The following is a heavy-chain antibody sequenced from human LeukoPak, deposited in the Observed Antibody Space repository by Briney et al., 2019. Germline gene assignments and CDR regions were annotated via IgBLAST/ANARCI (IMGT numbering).Heavy chain of an antibody. Sequence: GASLRLSCAASGFTFSTYAMHWVRQAQGRGLEWVSAIGTSVSSIYYADSVKGRFTISRDNSKKTVYLQMNNLRGDDTAVYYCAKRAMNSGSPREFDYWGQGTLVTVSS. CDR1: GFTFSTYA. CDR2: IGTSVSSI. V-gene: IGHV3-23*01. J-gene: IGHJ4*02. D-gene: IGHD1-26*01. CDR3: AKRAMNSGSPREFDY.